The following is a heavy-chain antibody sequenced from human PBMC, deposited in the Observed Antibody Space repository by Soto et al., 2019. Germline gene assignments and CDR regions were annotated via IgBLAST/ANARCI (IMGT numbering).Heavy chain of an antibody. Sequence: SETLSLTCTVSGGSISSGGYYWSWIRQHPGKGLEWIGYIYYSGSTYYNPSLKSRVTISVDTSKNQFSLKLSSVTAADTAVYYCARELNNGDYVGSFDYWGQGTLVTVS. J-gene: IGHJ4*02. CDR1: GGSISSGGYY. CDR3: ARELNNGDYVGSFDY. D-gene: IGHD4-17*01. CDR2: IYYSGST. V-gene: IGHV4-31*03.